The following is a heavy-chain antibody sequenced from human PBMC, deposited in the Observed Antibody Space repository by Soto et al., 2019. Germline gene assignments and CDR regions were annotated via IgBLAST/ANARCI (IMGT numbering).Heavy chain of an antibody. J-gene: IGHJ4*02. Sequence: QVQLVESGGGVVLPGRSLRLSCAASGFTFSSFGMHWVRQPPGKGLEWVAVISYDGSETDYADSVKGRFTISRDNSQNTVFLEMGSLRPEDTAVYYCANDPSRNWLGHLRDWGQGTQVTVSS. CDR3: ANDPSRNWLGHLRD. D-gene: IGHD3-9*01. V-gene: IGHV3-30*18. CDR1: GFTFSSFG. CDR2: ISYDGSET.